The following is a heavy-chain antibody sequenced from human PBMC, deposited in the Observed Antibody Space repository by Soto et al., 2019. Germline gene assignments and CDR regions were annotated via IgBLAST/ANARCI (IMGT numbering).Heavy chain of an antibody. V-gene: IGHV4-39*01. CDR3: ARLITFGGVIVGRGAFDI. D-gene: IGHD3-16*02. J-gene: IGHJ3*02. CDR2: IYYSGST. CDR1: GGSISSSSYY. Sequence: QLQLQESGPGLVKPSETLSLTCTVSGGSISSSSYYWGWIRQPPGKGLEWIGSIYYSGSTYYNPSLKSRVTISVDTSKNQFSLKLSSVTDADTAVYYCARLITFGGVIVGRGAFDIWGQGTMVTVSS.